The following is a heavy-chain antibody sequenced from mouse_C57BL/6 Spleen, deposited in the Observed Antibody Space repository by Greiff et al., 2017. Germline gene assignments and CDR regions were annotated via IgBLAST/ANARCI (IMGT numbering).Heavy chain of an antibody. V-gene: IGHV14-4*01. CDR1: GFNIKDDY. CDR3: TTGLYSNYGY. J-gene: IGHJ3*01. Sequence: EVKLVESGAELVRPGASVKLSCTASGFNIKDDYMHWVKQRPEQGLEWIGWIDPENGDTEYASKFQGKATITADTSSNTAYLQLSSLTSEDTAVYYCTTGLYSNYGYWGQGTLVTVSA. D-gene: IGHD2-5*01. CDR2: IDPENGDT.